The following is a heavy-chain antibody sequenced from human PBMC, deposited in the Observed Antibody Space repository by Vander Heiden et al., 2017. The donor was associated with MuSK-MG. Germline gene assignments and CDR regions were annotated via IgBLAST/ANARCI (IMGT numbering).Heavy chain of an antibody. CDR2: INSDGSTT. CDR3: AGRYYYYMDV. V-gene: IGHV3-74*01. CDR1: GFTFSRSW. J-gene: IGHJ6*03. Sequence: EVQLVESGGGLVQPGGSLRLSCAASGFTFSRSWMHWVRQVPGKGLVWVSHINSDGSTTSYADSVKGRFTISRDNAKNTLYLQMNSLRAEDTAVYYCAGRYYYYMDVWGKGATVTVSS.